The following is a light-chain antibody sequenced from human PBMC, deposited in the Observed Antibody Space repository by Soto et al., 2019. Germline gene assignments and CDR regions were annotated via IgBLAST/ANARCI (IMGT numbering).Light chain of an antibody. V-gene: IGKV3D-20*02. J-gene: IGKJ5*01. CDR1: QSVSSSY. CDR3: QQRRSWQVT. CDR2: GAS. Sequence: IRLTQAPGTTSLSPGGRATLSCRASQSVSSSYLAWYQQKPGQAPRLLIYGASSRATGIPARFSGSGSGTNFTLIISSLEPEDFAVYYCQQRRSWQVTFGQGTRLDIK.